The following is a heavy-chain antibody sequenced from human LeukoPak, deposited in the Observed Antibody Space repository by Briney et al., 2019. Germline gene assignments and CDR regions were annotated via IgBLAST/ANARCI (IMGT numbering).Heavy chain of an antibody. Sequence: GGSLSLSCAASGFTFSSYSMNWVRQAPGKGLEWVSSISSSSSYINYADSVKGRFTISRDNATNSLYLQMNSLRAEATAVYYFEVAVAGKPFDYWGQGTLVTVSS. CDR3: EVAVAGKPFDY. D-gene: IGHD6-19*01. CDR2: ISSSSSYI. J-gene: IGHJ4*02. V-gene: IGHV3-21*01. CDR1: GFTFSSYS.